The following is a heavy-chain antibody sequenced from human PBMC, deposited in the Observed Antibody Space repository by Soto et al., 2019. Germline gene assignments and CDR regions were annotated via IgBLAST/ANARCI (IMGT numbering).Heavy chain of an antibody. V-gene: IGHV1-69*06. D-gene: IGHD3-22*01. Sequence: QVHLVQSGAEVKKPGSSVKVSCKASGGTFSSHAVSWVRQAPGQGLEWMGGIIPMFGTANYPQKFKRRVTISADKSTTTAYMELSRLRSEETAVYYCASEFLHDSRTFAFDIWGQGTMVTVSS. CDR2: IIPMFGTA. CDR1: GGTFSSHA. J-gene: IGHJ3*02. CDR3: ASEFLHDSRTFAFDI.